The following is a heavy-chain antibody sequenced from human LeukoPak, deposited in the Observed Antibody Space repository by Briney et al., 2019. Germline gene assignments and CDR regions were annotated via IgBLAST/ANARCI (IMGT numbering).Heavy chain of an antibody. D-gene: IGHD1-1*01. CDR2: IYYSGST. J-gene: IGHJ6*03. Sequence: SQTLSLTCAVSGGSISSGGYSWSWLRQPPGKGLEWIGSIYYSGSTYYNPSLKSRVTISVDTSKNQFSLKLSSMTAADTAVYYCARVGMEPGSIYYYYYMDVWGKGTTVTVSS. CDR1: GGSISSGGYS. V-gene: IGHV4-30-2*03. CDR3: ARVGMEPGSIYYYYYMDV.